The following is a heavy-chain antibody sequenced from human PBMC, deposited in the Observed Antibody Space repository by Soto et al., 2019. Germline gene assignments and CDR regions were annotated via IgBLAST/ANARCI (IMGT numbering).Heavy chain of an antibody. Sequence: ASVKVSCKASGYTFTNYYMHWVRQAPGQGLEWMGLINPSGGSTSYAQKFQGRVTMTRDTSTSTVYMELSSLRSEDTAVYYCARGLWFGESPRDYSGQGTLVTVST. J-gene: IGHJ4*02. CDR3: ARGLWFGESPRDY. CDR2: INPSGGST. V-gene: IGHV1-46*01. CDR1: GYTFTNYY. D-gene: IGHD3-10*01.